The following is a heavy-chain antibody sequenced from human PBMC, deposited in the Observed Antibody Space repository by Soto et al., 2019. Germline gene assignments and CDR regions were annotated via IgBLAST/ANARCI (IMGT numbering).Heavy chain of an antibody. CDR2: ISGSGGNT. V-gene: IGHV3-23*01. CDR3: AKGLRRLLRTQYYYGLDV. J-gene: IGHJ6*01. Sequence: GGSLLLSCATSVFTFSRYAMTWVRQAPGKGLEWVSSISGSGGNTNYADSVKGRFTVSRDNSKRTLSLQMNRLTEEDTAIYYCAKGLRRLLRTQYYYGLDVWGRGTTVTVSS. D-gene: IGHD3-16*01. CDR1: VFTFSRYA.